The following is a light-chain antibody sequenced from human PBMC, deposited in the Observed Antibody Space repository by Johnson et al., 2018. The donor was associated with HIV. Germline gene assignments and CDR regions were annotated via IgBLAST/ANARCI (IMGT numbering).Light chain of an antibody. V-gene: IGLV1-51*02. J-gene: IGLJ1*01. Sequence: SVLTQPPSVSAAPGQKVTISCSGSSSNIGNNYVSWYQQFPGTAPKLLIYENDKRPSGIPDRFSGSKSGTSAALGITGLQTGDEADYYCATWDSSLNAYVFGAATKVAVL. CDR1: SSNIGNNY. CDR3: ATWDSSLNAYV. CDR2: END.